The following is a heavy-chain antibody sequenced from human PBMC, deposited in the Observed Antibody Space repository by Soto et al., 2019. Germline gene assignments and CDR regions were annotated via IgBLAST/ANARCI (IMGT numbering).Heavy chain of an antibody. Sequence: GGSLRLSCAASGFSLSDYWMHWVRQVPGKGLLWVSRISVDGRDTTYADSVKGRFTISRDNAKNSLYLQMNSLRAEDTAVYYCARAYSSSDFDYWGQGTLVTVSS. CDR2: ISVDGRDT. V-gene: IGHV3-74*03. CDR1: GFSLSDYW. CDR3: ARAYSSSDFDY. J-gene: IGHJ4*02. D-gene: IGHD6-6*01.